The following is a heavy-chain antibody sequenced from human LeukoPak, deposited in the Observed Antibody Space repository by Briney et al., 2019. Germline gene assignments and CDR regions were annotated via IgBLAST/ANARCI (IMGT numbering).Heavy chain of an antibody. CDR2: ISGSGGST. D-gene: IGHD1-26*01. Sequence: GGSLRLSCAASGFTFSSYAMSWVRQAPGKGLEWVSTISGSGGSTYYADSVKGRFTISRDNSKNTLYLQMNSLRAEDTAVYYCAKVVGATTRGYFDYWGQGTLVTVCS. CDR3: AKVVGATTRGYFDY. V-gene: IGHV3-23*01. CDR1: GFTFSSYA. J-gene: IGHJ4*02.